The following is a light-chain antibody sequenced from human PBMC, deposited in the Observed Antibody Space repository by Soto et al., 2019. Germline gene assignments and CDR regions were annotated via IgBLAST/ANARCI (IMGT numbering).Light chain of an antibody. J-gene: IGLJ1*01. CDR1: SGHSSYI. V-gene: IGLV4-60*02. CDR3: ETWDSNTRV. Sequence: QPVLTQSSSASASLGSSVKLTCTLSSGHSSYIIAWHQQQPGKAPRYLMKLEGSGSYNKGSGVPDRFSGSSSWADRYLTISILQLEDEADYYCETWDSNTRVFGTGTKLTVL. CDR2: LEGSGSY.